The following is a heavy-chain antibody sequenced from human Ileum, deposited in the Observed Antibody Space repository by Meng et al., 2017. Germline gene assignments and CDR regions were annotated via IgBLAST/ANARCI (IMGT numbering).Heavy chain of an antibody. D-gene: IGHD3-10*01. J-gene: IGHJ5*02. V-gene: IGHV4-30-4*01. CDR2: MYYSGNT. CDR3: ARHDVVPVIRHGFDP. Sequence: QVQLQESGPGLVKPSQTLSLTCSVSGGSISSHDFYWSWIRQPPGKGLEWIGYMYYSGNTYYNSSLESRVTISEDTSKNQFSLKLSSVTAADTAVYYCARHDVVPVIRHGFDPWGQGTLVTVSS. CDR1: GGSISSHDFY.